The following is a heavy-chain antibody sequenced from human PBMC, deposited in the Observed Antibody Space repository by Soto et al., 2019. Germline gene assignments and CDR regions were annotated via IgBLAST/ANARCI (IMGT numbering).Heavy chain of an antibody. CDR3: AKGAKYSSPRCGMDV. CDR1: GFTFSSYG. D-gene: IGHD6-6*01. CDR2: ISYDGSNK. J-gene: IGHJ6*02. V-gene: IGHV3-30*18. Sequence: QVQLVESGGGVVQPGRSLRLSCAASGFTFSSYGMHWVRQAPGKGLEWVAVISYDGSNKYYADSVKGRFTISRDNSKNTLYLQMNSLRAEDTAVYYCAKGAKYSSPRCGMDVWGQGTTVTVSS.